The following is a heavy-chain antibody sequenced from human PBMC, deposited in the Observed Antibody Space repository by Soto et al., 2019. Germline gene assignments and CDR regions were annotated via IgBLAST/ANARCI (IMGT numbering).Heavy chain of an antibody. CDR1: GHSFTTYW. D-gene: IGHD2-21*01. V-gene: IGHV5-51*01. CDR2: IYPGDSDA. Sequence: GGSLRLSCEGSGHSFTTYWIAWVRQMPGKGLEWMGIIYPGDSDARYSPSFQGQVTISVDRSISTAYLQWSSLKASDTAMYYCATDAGVAYYFRYWGQGTLVTVSS. CDR3: ATDAGVAYYFRY. J-gene: IGHJ4*02.